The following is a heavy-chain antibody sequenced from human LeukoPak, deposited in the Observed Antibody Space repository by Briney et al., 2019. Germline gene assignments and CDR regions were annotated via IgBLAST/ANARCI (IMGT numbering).Heavy chain of an antibody. Sequence: GGSLRLSCAASGFTFSSYAMHWVRQAPGKGLEWVAVISYDGSNKYYADSVKGRFTISRDNSKNTLYLRMNSLRAEDTAVYYCARAQSGGPGSYYPPYFDYWGQGTLVTVSS. CDR1: GFTFSSYA. CDR2: ISYDGSNK. D-gene: IGHD3-10*01. CDR3: ARAQSGGPGSYYPPYFDY. V-gene: IGHV3-30-3*01. J-gene: IGHJ4*02.